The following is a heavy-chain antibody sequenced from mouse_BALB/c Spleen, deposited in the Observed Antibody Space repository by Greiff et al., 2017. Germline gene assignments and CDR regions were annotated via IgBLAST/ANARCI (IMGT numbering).Heavy chain of an antibody. CDR3: ARGGSYYFDY. CDR1: GYTFTSYW. J-gene: IGHJ2*01. CDR2: INPSTGYT. Sequence: QVQLQQSGAELAKPGASVKMSCKASGYTFTSYWLHWVKQRPGQGLEWIGYINPSTGYTEYNQKFKDKATLTADKSSSTAYMQLSSLTSEDSAVYYCARGGSYYFDYWGQGTTLTVSS. V-gene: IGHV1-7*01.